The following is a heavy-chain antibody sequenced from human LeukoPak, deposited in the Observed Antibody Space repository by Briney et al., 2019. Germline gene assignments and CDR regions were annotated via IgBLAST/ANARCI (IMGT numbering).Heavy chain of an antibody. Sequence: GASVKVSCKASGYTFTSYGISWVRQAPGQGLEWMGWISAYNGNTNYAQKLQGRVTMTTDTSTGTAYMELRSLRSDDTAVYYCARDSAYSNYVPGDYWGQGTLVTVSS. CDR2: ISAYNGNT. D-gene: IGHD4-11*01. CDR1: GYTFTSYG. V-gene: IGHV1-18*01. J-gene: IGHJ4*02. CDR3: ARDSAYSNYVPGDY.